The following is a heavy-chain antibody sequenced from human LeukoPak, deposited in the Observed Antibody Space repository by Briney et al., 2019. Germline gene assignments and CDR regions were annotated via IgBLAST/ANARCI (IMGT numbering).Heavy chain of an antibody. D-gene: IGHD3-10*01. CDR2: INPNSGGT. CDR1: GYTFTGYY. J-gene: IGHJ6*03. V-gene: IGHV1-2*02. CDR3: ARDGDYYGSGSYYNGHYYYYYMDV. Sequence: ASVKVSCKASGYTFTGYYMHWVRQAPGQGLEWMGWINPNSGGTNYAQKFQGRVTMTRDTSISTAYMELSRLRSDDTAVYYCARDGDYYGSGSYYNGHYYYYYMDVWGKGTTVTVSS.